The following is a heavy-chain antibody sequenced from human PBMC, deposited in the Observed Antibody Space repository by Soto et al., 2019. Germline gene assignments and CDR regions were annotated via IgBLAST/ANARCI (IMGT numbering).Heavy chain of an antibody. V-gene: IGHV4-59*01. Sequence: PSETLSLTCTVSGGSISSYYWSWIRQPPGEGLEWIGYIYYSGSTNYNPSLKSRVTISVDTSKNQFSLKLSSVTAADTAVYYCARGGGRCSSTSCYGKFDYWCQGTLVTVSS. CDR2: IYYSGST. CDR1: GGSISSYY. J-gene: IGHJ4*02. D-gene: IGHD2-2*01. CDR3: ARGGGRCSSTSCYGKFDY.